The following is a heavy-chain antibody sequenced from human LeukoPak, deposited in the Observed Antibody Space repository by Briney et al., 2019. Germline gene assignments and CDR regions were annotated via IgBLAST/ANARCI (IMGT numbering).Heavy chain of an antibody. Sequence: SQTLSLTCAISGDSVSSNSAAWNWIRQSPSRGLEWLGRTYYRSKYHNDYAVSVKSRITINPDTSKKQFSLQLNSVTPEDTAVYYCARNQWGAAAGYFDIWGQGTMVTVSS. D-gene: IGHD6-13*01. V-gene: IGHV6-1*01. CDR2: TYYRSKYHN. CDR1: GDSVSSNSAA. CDR3: ARNQWGAAAGYFDI. J-gene: IGHJ3*02.